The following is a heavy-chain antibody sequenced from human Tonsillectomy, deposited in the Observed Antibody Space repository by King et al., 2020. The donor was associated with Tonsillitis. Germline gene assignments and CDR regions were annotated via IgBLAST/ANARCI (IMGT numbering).Heavy chain of an antibody. V-gene: IGHV3-21*01. D-gene: IGHD3-22*01. CDR3: ARDRXYEEXPDYXXSSGXXRYFDX. J-gene: IGHJ2*01. Sequence: VQLVESGGGLVKPGGSLRLSCAASGFTFSSYSMNWVRQAPGKGLEWVSSISSSSSYIYYADSVKGRFTISRDNAKNSLYLQMNSLRAEDTAVYYCARDRXYEEXPDYXXSSGXXRYFDXWGXGTLVTVS. CDR1: GFTFSSYS. CDR2: ISSSSSYI.